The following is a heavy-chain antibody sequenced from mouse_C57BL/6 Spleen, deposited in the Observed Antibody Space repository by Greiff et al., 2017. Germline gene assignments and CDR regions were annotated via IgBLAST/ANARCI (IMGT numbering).Heavy chain of an antibody. V-gene: IGHV1-47*01. CDR2: FHPYNDDT. Sequence: LQESGAELVKPGASVKMSCKASGYTFTTYPIEWMKQTHGKSLEWIGNFHPYNDDTKYNEKFKGKATLTVEKSSSTVYMELRRVTSDDSAVYYCARGSSSGLLYYAMDYWGQGTSVTVSS. J-gene: IGHJ4*01. CDR1: GYTFTTYP. CDR3: ARGSSSGLLYYAMDY. D-gene: IGHD3-2*02.